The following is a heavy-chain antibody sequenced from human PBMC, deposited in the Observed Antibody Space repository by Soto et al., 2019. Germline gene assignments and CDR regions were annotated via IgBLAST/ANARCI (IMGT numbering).Heavy chain of an antibody. Sequence: QVQLVQSGAEVKKPGASVKVSCKAYGYTFTNYYIHWVRQAPGQGLEWMGIINPSGGTIRYAENFQGRLTVSRDTSTSTVYMELNSLRSDDTALYFCARYWNESRRGTYGMHVWGQGTPVTVSS. J-gene: IGHJ6*02. CDR3: ARYWNESRRGTYGMHV. V-gene: IGHV1-46*01. CDR1: GYTFTNYY. CDR2: INPSGGTI. D-gene: IGHD1-1*01.